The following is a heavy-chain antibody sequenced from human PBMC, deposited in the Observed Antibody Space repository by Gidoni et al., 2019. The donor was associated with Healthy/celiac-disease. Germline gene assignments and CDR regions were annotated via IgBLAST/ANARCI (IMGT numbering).Heavy chain of an antibody. CDR2: ISSSSSYI. CDR3: ARGSIVVVPAANSYWYFDL. V-gene: IGHV3-21*01. CDR1: GFTFSSYS. D-gene: IGHD2-2*01. J-gene: IGHJ2*01. Sequence: EVQLVESGGGLVKPGGSLRLSCAASGFTFSSYSMNWVRPAPGKGLEWVSSISSSSSYIYYADSVKGRFTISRDNAKNSLYLQMNSLRAEDTAVYYCARGSIVVVPAANSYWYFDLWGRGTLVTVSS.